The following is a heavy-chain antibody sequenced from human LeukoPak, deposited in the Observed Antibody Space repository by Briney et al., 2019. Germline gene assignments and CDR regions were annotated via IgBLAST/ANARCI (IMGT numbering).Heavy chain of an antibody. CDR3: AKGDYGDYVESIDY. D-gene: IGHD4-17*01. J-gene: IGHJ4*02. V-gene: IGHV3-23*01. CDR1: GGSISSGGYY. CDR2: ISGSGGST. Sequence: PSETLSLTCTVSGGSISSGGYYWSWIRQAPGTGLEWVSAISGSGGSTYYADSVKGRFIISRDNSKNTLYLQMNSLRAEDTAVYYCAKGDYGDYVESIDYWGQGTLVTVSS.